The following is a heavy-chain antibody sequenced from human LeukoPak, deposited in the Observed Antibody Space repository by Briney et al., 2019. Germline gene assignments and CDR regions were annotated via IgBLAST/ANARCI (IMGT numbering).Heavy chain of an antibody. Sequence: SETLSLTCTVSGGSISSGSYYWSWIRQPAGKGLEWIGRIYTSGSTNYNPSLKSRVTISVDTSKNQFSLKLSSVTAADTAVYYCARELAIYAFDIWGQGTMVTVSS. CDR3: ARELAIYAFDI. V-gene: IGHV4-61*02. CDR2: IYTSGST. D-gene: IGHD3-9*01. J-gene: IGHJ3*02. CDR1: GGSISSGSYY.